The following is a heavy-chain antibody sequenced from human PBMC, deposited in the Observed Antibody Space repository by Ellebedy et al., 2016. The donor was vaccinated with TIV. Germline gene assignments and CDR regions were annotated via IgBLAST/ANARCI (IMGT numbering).Heavy chain of an antibody. V-gene: IGHV4-59*01. J-gene: IGHJ5*02. CDR1: GGSISSYD. D-gene: IGHD5-24*01. CDR3: ARKRNGYNWRGFFDL. CDR2: IDYSGNT. Sequence: MPSETLSLTCTVSGGSISSYDWSWIRQPPGQRLEWIGYIDYSGNTRTSPSLRSRVTISIDTSINQFSLKLSSVTAAATAAYYCARKRNGYNWRGFFDLWGQGTLVTVSS.